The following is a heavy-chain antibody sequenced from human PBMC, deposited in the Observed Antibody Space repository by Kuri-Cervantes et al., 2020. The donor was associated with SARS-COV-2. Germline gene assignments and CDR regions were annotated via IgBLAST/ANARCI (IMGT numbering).Heavy chain of an antibody. D-gene: IGHD2-15*01. CDR3: AREAFGYCSGGSCYSHY. CDR2: TKQDGSEK. Sequence: GESLKISCAASGFTFSSYWMSWVRQAPGKGLEWVANTKQDGSEKYYVDSVKGRFTISRDNAKNSLYLQMNSLRAEDTAVYYCAREAFGYCSGGSCYSHYWGQGTLVTVSS. V-gene: IGHV3-7*01. CDR1: GFTFSSYW. J-gene: IGHJ4*02.